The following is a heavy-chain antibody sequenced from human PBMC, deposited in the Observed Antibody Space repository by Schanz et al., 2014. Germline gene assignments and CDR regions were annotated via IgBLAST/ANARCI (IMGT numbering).Heavy chain of an antibody. CDR1: GFTFSSYA. J-gene: IGHJ4*02. V-gene: IGHV3-30-3*01. D-gene: IGHD2-15*01. CDR2: ISNDGSIK. Sequence: QVQLVESGGGVVQPGRSLRLSCAASGFTFSSYAMHWVRQAPGKGLEWVAVISNDGSIKYYADSVEGRFTISRDNSKNTLYLQMNTLRAEDTAVYYCARDRGYCSGGSCLTFDYWGQGTLVTVSS. CDR3: ARDRGYCSGGSCLTFDY.